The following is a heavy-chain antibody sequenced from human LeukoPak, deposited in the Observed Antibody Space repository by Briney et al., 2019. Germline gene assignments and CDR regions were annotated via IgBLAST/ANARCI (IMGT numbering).Heavy chain of an antibody. V-gene: IGHV4-61*02. Sequence: SQTLSLTCTISGDSIISDVYYWSWIRQPAGKGLEWIGRIGTSGGTNYNPSLKSRLTISRDTSKNEFSLTVSSVTAADTAVYYCARWNREIRWYDPWGQGTLVTVSS. CDR3: ARWNREIRWYDP. CDR1: GDSIISDVYY. D-gene: IGHD1-1*01. CDR2: IGTSGGT. J-gene: IGHJ5*02.